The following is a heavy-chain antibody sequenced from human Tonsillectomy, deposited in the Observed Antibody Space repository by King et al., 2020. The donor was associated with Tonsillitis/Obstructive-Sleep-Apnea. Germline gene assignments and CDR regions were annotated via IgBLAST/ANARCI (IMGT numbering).Heavy chain of an antibody. J-gene: IGHJ4*02. D-gene: IGHD5-18*01. CDR1: GFTFSNYE. CDR2: ISSSGGTM. V-gene: IGHV3-48*03. Sequence: VQLVESGGGLVKPGGSLRLSCAASGFTFSNYEINWVRQAPGKGLEWVSYISSSGGTMYYADSVKGRFTISRDNAKRSLHLQMNSLRAEDTAVYHCERDEEGYSYGYGYWGQGTLVTVSS. CDR3: ERDEEGYSYGYGY.